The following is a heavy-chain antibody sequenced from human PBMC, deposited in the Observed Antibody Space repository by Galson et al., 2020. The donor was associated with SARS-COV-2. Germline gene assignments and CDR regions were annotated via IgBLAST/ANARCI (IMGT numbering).Heavy chain of an antibody. CDR1: DDPMSSYY. J-gene: IGHJ6*02. CDR3: ARDPAPLYGDNYYYGMDV. CDR2: ISYSGST. Sequence: ETSETLSLTCSVSDDPMSSYYWSWIRQPPGKGMEWLGYISYSGSTSYNPSLRSRFTISVDLSKNQLSLKVTSVTAADTAVYYCARDPAPLYGDNYYYGMDVWGRGTTVTVSS. D-gene: IGHD4-17*01. V-gene: IGHV4-59*01.